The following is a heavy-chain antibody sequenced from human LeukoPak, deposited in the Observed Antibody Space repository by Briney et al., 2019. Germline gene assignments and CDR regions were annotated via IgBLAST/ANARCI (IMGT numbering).Heavy chain of an antibody. D-gene: IGHD2-15*01. CDR2: IYHSGST. Sequence: SGTLSLTCAVSGGSISSRNWWSWVRQPPGKGLEWIGEIYHSGSTNYNPSLKSRVTISVDKSKNQFSLKLSSVTAADTAVYYCARVNAIMGYCSGGSCYAFDYWGQGTLVTVSS. V-gene: IGHV4-4*02. J-gene: IGHJ4*02. CDR1: GGSISSRNW. CDR3: ARVNAIMGYCSGGSCYAFDY.